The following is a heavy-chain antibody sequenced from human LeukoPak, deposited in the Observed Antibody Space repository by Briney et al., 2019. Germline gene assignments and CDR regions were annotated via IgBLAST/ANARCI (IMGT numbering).Heavy chain of an antibody. D-gene: IGHD6-6*01. CDR3: ARGSRSSSFHYYYYMDV. Sequence: PSETLSLTCTVSGGSISSSSYYWGWIRQPPGKGLEGRGSIYYSGSTYYNPSLKSRVTISVDTSKNQFSLQLNSVTPEDTAVYYCARGSRSSSFHYYYYMDVWGKGTTVTVSS. V-gene: IGHV4-39*07. CDR1: GGSISSSSYY. CDR2: IYYSGST. J-gene: IGHJ6*03.